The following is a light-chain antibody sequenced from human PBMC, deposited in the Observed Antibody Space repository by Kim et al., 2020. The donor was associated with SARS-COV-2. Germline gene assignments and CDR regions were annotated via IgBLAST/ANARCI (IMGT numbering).Light chain of an antibody. Sequence: GPTVRITCQGDSLRSYYASWYQQKPGQAPVLVIYGKNNRPSGIPDRFSGSSSGNTASLTITGAQAEDEADYYCNSRDSSGNHLEVFGGGTQLTVL. CDR2: GKN. J-gene: IGLJ3*02. CDR3: NSRDSSGNHLEV. CDR1: SLRSYY. V-gene: IGLV3-19*01.